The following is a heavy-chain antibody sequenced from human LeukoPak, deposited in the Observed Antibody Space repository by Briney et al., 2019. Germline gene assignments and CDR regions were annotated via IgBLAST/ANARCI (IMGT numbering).Heavy chain of an antibody. CDR1: GYTFTAYY. J-gene: IGHJ3*02. CDR2: MNPNSGGT. CDR3: ARKVELLDALDI. Sequence: ASVKVSCKASGYTFTAYYIHWVRQAPGQGLEWMGWMNPNSGGTNYAQKFEGRVTMTRDTSISTAYMELSRLRSDGTAVYYCARKVELLDALDIWGQGTMVTVSS. D-gene: IGHD1-7*01. V-gene: IGHV1-2*02.